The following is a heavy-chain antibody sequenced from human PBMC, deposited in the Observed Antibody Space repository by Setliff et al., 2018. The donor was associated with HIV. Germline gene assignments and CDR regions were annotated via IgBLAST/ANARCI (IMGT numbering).Heavy chain of an antibody. J-gene: IGHJ4*01. CDR1: GYTFTTYS. V-gene: IGHV1-3*04. Sequence: ASVKVSCKASGYTFTTYSLHWVRQAPGQSLEWMGWMHIGKSEIKYSRDFQDRMTLTTDTSANTAYMELTSLRSDDTAVYFCARGALLAAFGFDHWGHGTLVTV. CDR3: ARGALLAAFGFDH. CDR2: MHIGKSEI. D-gene: IGHD2-15*01.